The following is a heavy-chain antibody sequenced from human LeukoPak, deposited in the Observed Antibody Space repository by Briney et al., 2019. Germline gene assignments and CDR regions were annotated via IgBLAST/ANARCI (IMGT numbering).Heavy chain of an antibody. CDR2: INSDGSST. V-gene: IGHV3-74*01. J-gene: IGHJ6*02. CDR3: ARGSGSYYHYSYAMDV. D-gene: IGHD1-26*01. Sequence: GSLRLSCAASGFPFSSYWMHWVRQAPGKGLVWVSRINSDGSSTNYADSVKGRFTISRDNAKNTLYLQMNSLRAEDTAVYYCARGSGSYYHYSYAMDVWGQGTTVTVSS. CDR1: GFPFSSYW.